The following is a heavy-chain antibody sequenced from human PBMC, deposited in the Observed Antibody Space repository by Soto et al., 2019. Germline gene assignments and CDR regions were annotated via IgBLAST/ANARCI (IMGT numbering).Heavy chain of an antibody. CDR1: GFTFSSYA. Sequence: EVQLLESGGGLVQPGGSLRLSCAASGFTFSSYAMSWVRQAPGKGLEWVSAFSGSGGSTYYADSVKGRFTISRDNSKNTLYLQMNSLRAEDTAVYYCANGTAIYYDFWSCYLKNHWWGWFYPWGQVTLVTVSS. D-gene: IGHD3-3*01. CDR3: ANGTAIYYDFWSCYLKNHWWGWFYP. J-gene: IGHJ5*02. CDR2: FSGSGGST. V-gene: IGHV3-23*01.